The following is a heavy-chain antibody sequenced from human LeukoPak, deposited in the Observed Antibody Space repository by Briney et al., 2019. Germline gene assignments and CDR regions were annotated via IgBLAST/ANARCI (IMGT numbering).Heavy chain of an antibody. CDR1: GGSISSGGYY. CDR3: ASISVGTNWFDP. J-gene: IGHJ5*02. CDR2: IYYSGST. V-gene: IGHV4-31*03. Sequence: PSETLSLTRTVSGGSISSGGYYWSWIRQHPGKGLEYIGYIYYSGSTYYNPSLKSRVTISMDTSKNQFSLKVNSVTAADTAVYYCASISVGTNWFDPWGRGTPVTVSS. D-gene: IGHD1-1*01.